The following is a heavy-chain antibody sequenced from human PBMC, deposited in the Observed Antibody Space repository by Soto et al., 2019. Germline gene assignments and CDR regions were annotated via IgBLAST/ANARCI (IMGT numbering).Heavy chain of an antibody. J-gene: IGHJ6*01. CDR2: TYYRSKWYN. Sequence: SQTLSLTCAISGYSVSSNSAAWNWISQSPSRGLEWLGRTYYRSKWYNDYAVSVKSRITINPDTSKNQFSLQLNSVTPEDTAVYYCARDRIVVVPVAIRYYYYYGMDVWGQGTTVTVS. CDR3: ARDRIVVVPVAIRYYYYYGMDV. CDR1: GYSVSSNSAA. V-gene: IGHV6-1*01. D-gene: IGHD2-2*02.